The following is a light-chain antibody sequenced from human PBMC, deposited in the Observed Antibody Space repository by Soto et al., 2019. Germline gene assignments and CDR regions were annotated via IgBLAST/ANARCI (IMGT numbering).Light chain of an antibody. V-gene: IGLV2-14*03. CDR3: SSYATSTTVL. CDR1: SSDVGGYNY. Sequence: QSVLTQPASVSGSPGQSITISCTGTSSDVGGYNYVSWYQQHPGRAPQLMIYDVSNRPSGVSNRFSGSRSGNTASLTISGLQAEDEADYYCSSYATSTTVLFGGGTKLTVL. J-gene: IGLJ2*01. CDR2: DVS.